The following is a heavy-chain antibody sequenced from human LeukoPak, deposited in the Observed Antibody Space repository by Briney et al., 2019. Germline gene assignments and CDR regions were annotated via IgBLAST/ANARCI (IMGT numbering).Heavy chain of an antibody. D-gene: IGHD3-22*01. CDR3: AREDYDSSGYYGY. CDR1: GGSISSYY. CDR2: IYTSGST. Sequence: SETLSLTCTVSGGSISSYYWSWIRQPPGKGVEWIGRIYTSGSTNYNPSLKSRVTMSADTSKNQFSLKLSSVTAADTAVYYCAREDYDSSGYYGYWGQGTLVTVSS. V-gene: IGHV4-4*07. J-gene: IGHJ4*02.